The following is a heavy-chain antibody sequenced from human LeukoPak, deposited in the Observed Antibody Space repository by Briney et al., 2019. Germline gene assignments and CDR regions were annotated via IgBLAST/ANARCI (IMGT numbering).Heavy chain of an antibody. D-gene: IGHD3-9*01. Sequence: GGSLRLSCAASGFTFSSYNMNWVRQAPGKGLEWVSSISSSSTYIYYADSMKGRFTISRDNAKNSLYLQMNSLRAEDTAMYYCASLGVLTGRYDAFDIWGQATMVTVSS. J-gene: IGHJ3*02. CDR1: GFTFSSYN. V-gene: IGHV3-21*01. CDR2: ISSSSTYI. CDR3: ASLGVLTGRYDAFDI.